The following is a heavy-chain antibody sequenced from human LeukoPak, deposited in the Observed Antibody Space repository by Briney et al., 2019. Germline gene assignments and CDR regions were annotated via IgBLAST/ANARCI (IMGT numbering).Heavy chain of an antibody. CDR2: ISSSSSYI. D-gene: IGHD6-13*01. CDR3: ARGGGWTGSSSSWFDY. J-gene: IGHJ4*02. V-gene: IGHV3-21*01. Sequence: GGSLRLSCAASGFTFSSYSMNWVRQAPGKGLEWVSSISSSSSYIYYADSVKGRFTISRDNAKNSLYLQMNSLRAEDTAVYYCARGGGWTGSSSSWFDYWGQGTLVTVSS. CDR1: GFTFSSYS.